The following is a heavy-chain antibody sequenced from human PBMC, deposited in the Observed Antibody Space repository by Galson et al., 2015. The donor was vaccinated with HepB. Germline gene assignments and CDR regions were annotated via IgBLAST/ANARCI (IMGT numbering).Heavy chain of an antibody. J-gene: IGHJ3*02. CDR2: ISSSSSYT. D-gene: IGHD6-25*01. Sequence: SLRLSCAASGFTFSDYYMSWIRQAPGKGLEWVSYISSSSSYTNYADSVKGRFTISRDNAKNSLYLQMNSLRAEDTAVYYCARESRATAAEKRAFDIWGQGTMVTVSS. V-gene: IGHV3-11*06. CDR3: ARESRATAAEKRAFDI. CDR1: GFTFSDYY.